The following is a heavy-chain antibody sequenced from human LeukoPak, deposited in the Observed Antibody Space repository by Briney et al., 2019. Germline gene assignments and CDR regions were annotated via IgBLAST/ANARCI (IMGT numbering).Heavy chain of an antibody. CDR2: INPNTGGT. V-gene: IGHV1-2*04. CDR1: GGTFSSYA. CDR3: ARGHYYRDDSFPLHY. D-gene: IGHD3-22*01. J-gene: IGHJ4*02. Sequence: GASVKVSCKASGGTFSSYAISWVRQAPGQGLEWMGWINPNTGGTTYAQNFQGWVTMTRDTSINTAYMELSSLSSDDTAVYHCARGHYYRDDSFPLHYWGQGTLVIVSS.